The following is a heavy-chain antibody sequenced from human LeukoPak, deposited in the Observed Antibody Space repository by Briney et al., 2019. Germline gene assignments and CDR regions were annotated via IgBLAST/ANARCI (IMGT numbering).Heavy chain of an antibody. CDR2: IYTSGST. CDR1: GGSISSYY. Sequence: PSETLSLTCAVYGGSISSYYWSWIRQPAGKGLEWIGRIYTSGSTNYNPSLKSRVTMSVDTSKNQFSLKLSSVTAADTAVYYCARDSRSWYRYYYYGMDVWGQGTTVTVSS. J-gene: IGHJ6*02. V-gene: IGHV4-4*07. D-gene: IGHD6-13*01. CDR3: ARDSRSWYRYYYYGMDV.